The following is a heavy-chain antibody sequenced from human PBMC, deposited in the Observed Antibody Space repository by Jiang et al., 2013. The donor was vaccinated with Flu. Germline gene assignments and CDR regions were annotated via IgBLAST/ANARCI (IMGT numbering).Heavy chain of an antibody. J-gene: IGHJ4*02. Sequence: QLVESGGGVVQPGGSLRLSCAASGFTFNYHRMHWVRRSPGKGLEWVASLWHDGSNKHSADSLKGRFTISRDNSKNTLYLQMNSLRSEDTAVYYCATLRGSTYDTYLMDYWGQGTRVTVSS. V-gene: IGHV3-30*02. CDR3: ATLRGSTYDTYLMDY. CDR1: GFTFNYHR. CDR2: LWHDGSNK. D-gene: IGHD3-16*01.